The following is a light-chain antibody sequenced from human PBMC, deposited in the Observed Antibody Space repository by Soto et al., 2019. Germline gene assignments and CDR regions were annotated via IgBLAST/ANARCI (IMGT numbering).Light chain of an antibody. CDR3: QQYGSTPLT. V-gene: IGKV3-20*01. Sequence: EIVFKQSPDTLSFSPGERATLSCRASQSVRSNYLAWYQQKPGQAPRFLIYDASSRATGIPDRFSGSGSGTDFTLTISRLEPEDFAVYYCQQYGSTPLTFGGGTKVDIK. J-gene: IGKJ4*01. CDR2: DAS. CDR1: QSVRSNY.